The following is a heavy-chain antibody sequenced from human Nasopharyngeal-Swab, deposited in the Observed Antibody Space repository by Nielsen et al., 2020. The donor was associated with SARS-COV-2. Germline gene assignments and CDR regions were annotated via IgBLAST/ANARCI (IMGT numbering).Heavy chain of an antibody. CDR3: ARVTAHGDYYYYYGMDV. CDR1: GGSISSGSYY. D-gene: IGHD3-10*01. J-gene: IGHJ6*02. Sequence: TLSLTCTVSGGSISSGSYYWSWIRQPAGKGLEWIGRIYTSGSTNYNPSLKSRVTISVDTSKNQFSLKLSSVTAADTAVYYCARVTAHGDYYYYYGMDVWGQGTTATVSS. V-gene: IGHV4-61*02. CDR2: IYTSGST.